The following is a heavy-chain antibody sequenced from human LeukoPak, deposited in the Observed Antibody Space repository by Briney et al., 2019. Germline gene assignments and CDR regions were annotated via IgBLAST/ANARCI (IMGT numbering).Heavy chain of an antibody. V-gene: IGHV1-2*02. CDR2: INPNSGGT. J-gene: IGHJ3*02. Sequence: ASVKVSCKVSGYTLNKFPMHWVRQRPGQGLERMGGINPNSGGTNYAQKFQGRVTMTRDTSISTAYMELSRLRSDDTAVYYCARQRLYYYDTSGYVDAFDMWGQGTMVTVSS. CDR1: GYTLNKFP. D-gene: IGHD3-22*01. CDR3: ARQRLYYYDTSGYVDAFDM.